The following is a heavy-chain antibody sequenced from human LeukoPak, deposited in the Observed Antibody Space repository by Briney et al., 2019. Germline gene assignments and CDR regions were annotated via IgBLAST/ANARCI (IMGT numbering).Heavy chain of an antibody. Sequence: ASVKVSCKPSRYTFTGYYIHWVRQAPGQGLEWMGWINPNSGGTNYAQKFQGRVTMTTETSISTAHMQLSSLSSGDPAGYLCRRGPLYYYDSSGHWDAFDIWGQGTMVTVSS. CDR1: RYTFTGYY. D-gene: IGHD3-22*01. CDR2: INPNSGGT. V-gene: IGHV1-2*02. J-gene: IGHJ3*02. CDR3: RRGPLYYYDSSGHWDAFDI.